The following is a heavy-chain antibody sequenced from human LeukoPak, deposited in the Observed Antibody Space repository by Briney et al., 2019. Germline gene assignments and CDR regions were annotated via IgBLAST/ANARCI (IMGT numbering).Heavy chain of an antibody. Sequence: ASVKVSCKASGYTFTSYGISWVRQAPGQGLEWVGWMNPNSGNTGYAQKFQGRVTMTRDTSISTAYMELNSLTSEDTAVYYCARNNYGGHDAFDIWGQGTLVTVSS. J-gene: IGHJ3*02. CDR2: MNPNSGNT. D-gene: IGHD4-11*01. CDR3: ARNNYGGHDAFDI. V-gene: IGHV1-8*02. CDR1: GYTFTSYG.